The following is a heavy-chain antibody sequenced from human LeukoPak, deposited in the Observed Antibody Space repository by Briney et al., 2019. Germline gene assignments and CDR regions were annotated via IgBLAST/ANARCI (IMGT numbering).Heavy chain of an antibody. Sequence: PGGSLRLSCAASGFTFSSYWMSWVRQAPGKGLEWVANIKQDGSEKYYVDSVKGRFTISRDNAKNSLSLQMNSLRAEDTAVYYCARGRSSSWYFPSDYWGQGTLVTVSS. J-gene: IGHJ4*02. CDR2: IKQDGSEK. D-gene: IGHD6-13*01. CDR1: GFTFSSYW. CDR3: ARGRSSSWYFPSDY. V-gene: IGHV3-7*01.